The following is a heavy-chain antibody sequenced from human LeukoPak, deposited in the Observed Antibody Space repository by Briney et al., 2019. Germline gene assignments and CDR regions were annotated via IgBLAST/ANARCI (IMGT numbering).Heavy chain of an antibody. D-gene: IGHD1-7*01. V-gene: IGHV4-39*01. Sequence: SETLSLTCTVSGGSISSSSYYWCWIRQRPGKGLEWIGSIYYSGSTYYNPSLKSRVTISVDTSKNQFSPKLSSVTAADTAVYYCARLLIHWNYVGDYWGQGTLVTVSS. J-gene: IGHJ4*02. CDR3: ARLLIHWNYVGDY. CDR2: IYYSGST. CDR1: GGSISSSSYY.